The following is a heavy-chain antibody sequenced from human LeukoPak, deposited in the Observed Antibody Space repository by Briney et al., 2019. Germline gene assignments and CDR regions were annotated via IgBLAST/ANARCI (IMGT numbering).Heavy chain of an antibody. J-gene: IGHJ4*02. V-gene: IGHV1-8*01. CDR2: MNPNSGNT. D-gene: IGHD6-13*01. CDR3: ARIAAAGNRRLNY. Sequence: ASVKVSCKASGYTFTSYDINWVRQATGQGLEWMGWMNPNSGNTGYAQKFQGRIIVSRNTSISTAYMELSSLTSEDTAIYYFARIAAAGNRRLNYWGQGTLVTVAS. CDR1: GYTFTSYD.